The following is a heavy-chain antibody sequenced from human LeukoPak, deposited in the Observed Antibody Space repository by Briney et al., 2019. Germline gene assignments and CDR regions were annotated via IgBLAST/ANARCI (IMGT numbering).Heavy chain of an antibody. D-gene: IGHD2-2*01. J-gene: IGHJ4*02. CDR1: GFTFSSYG. CDR2: IWYDGSNK. Sequence: GGSLRLSCAASGFTFSSYGMHWVRQAPGKGLERVAVIWYDGSNKYYADSVKGRFTISRDNSKNTLYLQMNSLRAEDTAVYYCARDPVRYCNSTSCCYFDYWGQGTLVTVSS. V-gene: IGHV3-33*01. CDR3: ARDPVRYCNSTSCCYFDY.